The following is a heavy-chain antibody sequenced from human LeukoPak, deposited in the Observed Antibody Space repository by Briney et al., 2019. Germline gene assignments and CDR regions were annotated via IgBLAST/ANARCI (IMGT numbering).Heavy chain of an antibody. CDR2: ISGSGGST. J-gene: IGHJ4*02. Sequence: PGGSLRLSCAASGFTFSSYAMSWVRQAPGKGLEWVSAISGSGGSTYYADSVKGRFTISRDNAKNSLYLQMNSLRAEDTAVYYCARSSMVRGVIIDHYFDYWGQGTLVTVSS. V-gene: IGHV3-23*01. CDR3: ARSSMVRGVIIDHYFDY. CDR1: GFTFSSYA. D-gene: IGHD3-10*01.